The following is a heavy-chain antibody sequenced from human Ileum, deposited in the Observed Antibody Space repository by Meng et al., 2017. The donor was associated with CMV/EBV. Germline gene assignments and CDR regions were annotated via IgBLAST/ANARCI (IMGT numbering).Heavy chain of an antibody. CDR1: GGSISSSNW. CDR2: IYHSGST. Sequence: GSLRLSCAVSGGSISSSNWWRWVRQPPGKGLEWIGEIYHSGSTNYNPSLKSRVTISVDKSKNQFSLKLSSVTAADTAVYYCASRGSSGWYYFDYWGQGTLVTVSS. CDR3: ASRGSSGWYYFDY. J-gene: IGHJ4*02. V-gene: IGHV4-4*02. D-gene: IGHD6-19*01.